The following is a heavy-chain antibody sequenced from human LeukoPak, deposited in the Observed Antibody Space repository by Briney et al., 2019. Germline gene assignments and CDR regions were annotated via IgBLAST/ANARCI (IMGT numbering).Heavy chain of an antibody. J-gene: IGHJ4*02. CDR1: GFTFSSYW. CDR3: TRRRGDNY. V-gene: IGHV3-7*01. Sequence: PGGYLRLSCAATGFTFSSYWMSWVRQAPGKGLEWVANIKHDGSERYYVDSVKGRFTVSRDNAKNSLYLQMNSLRAEDTAVYYCTRRRGDNYWGQGTLVTVSS. CDR2: IKHDGSER. D-gene: IGHD3-16*01.